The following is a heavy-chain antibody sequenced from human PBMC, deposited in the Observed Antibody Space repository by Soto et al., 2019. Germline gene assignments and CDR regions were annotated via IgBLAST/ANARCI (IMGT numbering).Heavy chain of an antibody. J-gene: IGHJ4*02. V-gene: IGHV1-2*02. CDR1: GYTFLDYF. CDR3: VRGLRWRDLDY. D-gene: IGHD2-15*01. Sequence: GASVKVSFKASGYTFLDYFIHWGRQAPGQGLEWMGCINPSSDATDYSQKFRGRVTMARDTSIGTASMELSTLSSDDNAVYYCVRGLRWRDLDYSGQGTPVTVSS. CDR2: INPSSDAT.